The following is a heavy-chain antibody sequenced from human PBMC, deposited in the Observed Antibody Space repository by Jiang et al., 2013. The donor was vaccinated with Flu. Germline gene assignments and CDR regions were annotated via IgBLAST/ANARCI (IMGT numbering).Heavy chain of an antibody. Sequence: KPTQTLTLTCTFSGFSLSTSGVGVGWIRQPPGKALEWLALIYWDDDKRYSPSLKSRLTITKDTSKNQVVLTMTNMDPVDTATYYCAHRRGGSYYTYYYGMDVWGKGTTVTVSS. CDR3: AHRRGGSYYTYYYGMDV. J-gene: IGHJ6*04. D-gene: IGHD1-26*01. CDR2: IYWDDDK. CDR1: GFSLSTSGVG. V-gene: IGHV2-5*02.